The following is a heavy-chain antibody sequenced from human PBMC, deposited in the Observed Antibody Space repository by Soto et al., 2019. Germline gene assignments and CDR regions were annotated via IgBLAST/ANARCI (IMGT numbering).Heavy chain of an antibody. Sequence: QVQLQESGPGLVTPSETLSLTCTVSGGSIRPYYWSWIRQPPGKGLEWIGYIYYTGSTNYNSSLKSRVTMSLDTSKNQVSLKLNSVTAADTALYYCARGSPMSSSFPLDFWGQGPLVAVSS. CDR1: GGSIRPYY. CDR3: ARGSPMSSSFPLDF. J-gene: IGHJ4*02. CDR2: IYYTGST. D-gene: IGHD6-6*01. V-gene: IGHV4-59*01.